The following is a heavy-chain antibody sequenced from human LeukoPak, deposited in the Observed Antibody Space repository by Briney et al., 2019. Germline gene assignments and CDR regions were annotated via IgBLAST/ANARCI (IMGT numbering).Heavy chain of an antibody. J-gene: IGHJ4*02. CDR3: ASRKLGNDY. CDR2: IYHTGST. V-gene: IGHV4-61*10. CDR1: GGSISSGSYY. D-gene: IGHD7-27*01. Sequence: SETLSLTCTVSGGSISSGSYYWSWIRQPAGKGLEWIGYIYHTGSTSYSPSLKSRVTISADTSQNQFSLKLSSVTAADTAVYYCASRKLGNDYWGQGTLVTVSS.